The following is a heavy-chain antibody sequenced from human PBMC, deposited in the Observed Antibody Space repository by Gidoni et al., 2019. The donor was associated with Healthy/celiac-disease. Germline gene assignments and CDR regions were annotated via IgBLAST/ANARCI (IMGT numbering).Heavy chain of an antibody. CDR2: IKHSGST. J-gene: IGHJ6*02. D-gene: IGHD5-12*01. Sequence: QVQLQQWGAGLLKPSETLSLTCAVYGGSFSGYYWSWIRQPPGKGLEWIGEIKHSGSTNYNPSLKRRVTISVDTSKNQFSLKLSSVTAADTAVYYCARGRWILWGMDVWGQGTTVTVSS. CDR3: ARGRWILWGMDV. CDR1: GGSFSGYY. V-gene: IGHV4-34*01.